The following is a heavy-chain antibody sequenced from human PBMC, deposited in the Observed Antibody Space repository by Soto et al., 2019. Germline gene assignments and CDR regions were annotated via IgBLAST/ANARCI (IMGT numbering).Heavy chain of an antibody. J-gene: IGHJ4*02. Sequence: LSLTCTVSGGSISSGDYYWSWIRQPPGKGLEWIGYIYYSGSTYYNPSLKSRVTISVDTSKNQFSLKLSSVTAADTAVYYCARVGGSYYDSSGYSPTIDYWGQGTLVTVSS. V-gene: IGHV4-30-4*01. CDR2: IYYSGST. CDR3: ARVGGSYYDSSGYSPTIDY. CDR1: GGSISSGDYY. D-gene: IGHD3-22*01.